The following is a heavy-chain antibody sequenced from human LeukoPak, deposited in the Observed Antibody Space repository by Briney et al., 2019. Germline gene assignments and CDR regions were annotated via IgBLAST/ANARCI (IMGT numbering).Heavy chain of an antibody. CDR2: INPNSGDT. CDR1: GYTFTGYY. J-gene: IGHJ5*02. D-gene: IGHD4-17*01. Sequence: ASVKVSCKASGYTFTGYYMHWVRQAPGQGLEWMGWINPNSGDTKYAQKFQGRVTMTRDTSISTAYMELGRLRSDDTAVYYCAREGHGDYADNWFDPWGQGTLVTVSS. V-gene: IGHV1-2*02. CDR3: AREGHGDYADNWFDP.